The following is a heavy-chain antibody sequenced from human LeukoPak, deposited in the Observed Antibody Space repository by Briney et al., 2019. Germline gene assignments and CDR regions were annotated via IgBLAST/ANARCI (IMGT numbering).Heavy chain of an antibody. J-gene: IGHJ4*02. Sequence: SVKVSCKTSGGTFSSYAISWVRQAPGQGLEWMGGIIPIFGTANYAQKFQGRVTITADESTSTAYMELSSLRSEDTAVYYCARGRGRAIIFGLDYWGQGTLVTVSS. CDR1: GGTFSSYA. CDR3: ARGRGRAIIFGLDY. D-gene: IGHD5-24*01. CDR2: IIPIFGTA. V-gene: IGHV1-69*13.